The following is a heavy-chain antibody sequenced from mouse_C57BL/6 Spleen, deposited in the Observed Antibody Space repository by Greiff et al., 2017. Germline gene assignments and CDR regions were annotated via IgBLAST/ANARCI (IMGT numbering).Heavy chain of an antibody. CDR2: FYPGRGSI. CDR3: ARHASLGDWFAY. J-gene: IGHJ3*01. V-gene: IGHV1-62-2*01. CDR1: GYTFTEYT. Sequence: QVQLKQSGAELVKPGASVKLSCKASGYTFTEYTIHWVKQRSGQGLEWIGWFYPGRGSIKYNEKFKDKATLTADKSSSTVYMELSRLTSEDSAFYFCARHASLGDWFAYWGQGTLVTVSA.